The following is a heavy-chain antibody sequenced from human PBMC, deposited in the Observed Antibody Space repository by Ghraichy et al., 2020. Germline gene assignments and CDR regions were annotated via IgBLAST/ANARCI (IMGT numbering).Heavy chain of an antibody. V-gene: IGHV4-34*01. Sequence: SQTLSLTCAVYGGSFSGYYWSWIRQPPGKGLEWIGEINHSGSTNYNPSLKSRVTISVDTSKNQFSLKLSSVTAADTAVYYYARGRGSGWSPSRGRFDPWGQGTLVTVSS. CDR3: ARGRGSGWSPSRGRFDP. CDR1: GGSFSGYY. D-gene: IGHD6-19*01. J-gene: IGHJ5*02. CDR2: INHSGST.